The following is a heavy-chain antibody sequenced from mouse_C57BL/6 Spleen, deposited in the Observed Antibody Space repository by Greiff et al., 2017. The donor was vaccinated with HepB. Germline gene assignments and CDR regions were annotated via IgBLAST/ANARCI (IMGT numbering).Heavy chain of an antibody. J-gene: IGHJ2*01. CDR1: GYTFTSYW. CDR2: IYPGSGST. CDR3: ARRAYYYGSSLGYFDY. Sequence: VQLQQPGAELVKPGASVKMSCKASGYTFTSYWITWVKQRPGQGLEWIGDIYPGSGSTNYNEKFKSKATLTVDTSSSTAYMQLSSLTSEDSAVYYCARRAYYYGSSLGYFDYWGQGTTLTVSS. D-gene: IGHD1-1*01. V-gene: IGHV1-55*01.